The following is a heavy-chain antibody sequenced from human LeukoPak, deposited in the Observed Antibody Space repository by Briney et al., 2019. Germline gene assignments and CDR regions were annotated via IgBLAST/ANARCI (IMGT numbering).Heavy chain of an antibody. Sequence: GGSLRLSCAASGFTFSSYWMHWVRQAPGKGLVWVSRINSDGSGTTYADSVKGRFTISRDNAKNTLYLQMNSLRAEDTAVYYCARGRYEHSDGYNYYYGMDVWGQGATVTVSS. J-gene: IGHJ6*02. CDR2: INSDGSGT. CDR1: GFTFSSYW. D-gene: IGHD5-18*01. V-gene: IGHV3-74*01. CDR3: ARGRYEHSDGYNYYYGMDV.